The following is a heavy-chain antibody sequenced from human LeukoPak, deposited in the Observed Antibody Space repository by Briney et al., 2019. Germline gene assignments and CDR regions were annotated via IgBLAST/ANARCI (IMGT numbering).Heavy chain of an antibody. D-gene: IGHD6-19*01. J-gene: IGHJ6*02. V-gene: IGHV3-7*01. Sequence: GGSLRLSCAASGFAFSSYWMSWVRQAPGKGLEWVANIKQDGSEKYYVDSVMGRFTISRDNAKNSLYLQMNSLRAEDTAVYYCARDHLSGWPYYYYGMDVWGQGTTVTVSS. CDR2: IKQDGSEK. CDR3: ARDHLSGWPYYYYGMDV. CDR1: GFAFSSYW.